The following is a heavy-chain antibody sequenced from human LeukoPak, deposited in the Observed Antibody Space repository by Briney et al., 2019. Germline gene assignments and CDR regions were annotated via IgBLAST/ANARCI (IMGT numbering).Heavy chain of an antibody. CDR3: ARGLPPAELVDDY. V-gene: IGHV4-34*01. CDR2: INHSGST. Sequence: SETLSLTCAVYGGSFSGYYWSWIRQPPGKGLEWIGEINHSGSTDYNPSLKSRVTISVDTSKNQFSLKLSSVTAADTAVYYCARGLPPAELVDDYWGQGTLVTVSS. D-gene: IGHD3-10*01. J-gene: IGHJ4*02. CDR1: GGSFSGYY.